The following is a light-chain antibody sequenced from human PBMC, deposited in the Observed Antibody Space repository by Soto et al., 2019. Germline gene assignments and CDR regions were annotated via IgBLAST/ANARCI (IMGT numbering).Light chain of an antibody. CDR2: DAS. CDR1: QSISSW. CDR3: QQDSSYWT. V-gene: IGKV1-5*01. J-gene: IGKJ1*01. Sequence: DIQMTQSPSTLSASVGDRVTITCRASQSISSWLAWYQQKPGKAPKLLIYDASRLEGGVPSKFSGSRSGTEFTLTIRNLQPYDFATYTCQQDSSYWTFGQGTKVEIK.